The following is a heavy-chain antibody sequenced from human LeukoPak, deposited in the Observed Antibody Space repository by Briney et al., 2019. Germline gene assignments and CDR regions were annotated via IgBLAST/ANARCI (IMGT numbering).Heavy chain of an antibody. J-gene: IGHJ6*03. D-gene: IGHD2-21*01. V-gene: IGHV1-2*02. CDR2: INPNSGGT. Sequence: ASVKVSCKASGYTFTGYYMHWVRQAPGQGLEWMGWINPNSGGTNYAQKFQGRVTMTRDTSISTAYMELSRLRSDDTAVYYCARDVSGPSRYLLYYMDVWGKGTTVTVSS. CDR1: GYTFTGYY. CDR3: ARDVSGPSRYLLYYMDV.